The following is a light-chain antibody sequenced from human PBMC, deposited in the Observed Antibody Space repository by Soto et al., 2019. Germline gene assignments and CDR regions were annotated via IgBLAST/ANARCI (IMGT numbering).Light chain of an antibody. CDR2: TNN. CDR1: SSNIETNT. V-gene: IGLV1-44*01. J-gene: IGLJ1*01. CDR3: AAWDDSLNGPHYV. Sequence: QSVLTQPPSASGTPGQRVTISCSGSSSNIETNTVGWLQQHPRTAPNLLIFTNNQRPSAVADRFSGAKSGTSASLPTSGLQSDDEADYYCAAWDDSLNGPHYVFGTGTKLTVL.